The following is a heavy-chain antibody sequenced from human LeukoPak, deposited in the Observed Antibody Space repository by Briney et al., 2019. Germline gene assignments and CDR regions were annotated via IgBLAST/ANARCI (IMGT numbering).Heavy chain of an antibody. CDR2: ISSSGSTI. D-gene: IGHD6-13*01. J-gene: IGHJ4*02. Sequence: GGSLRLSCAASGFTFSSYEMNWVRQAPGKGLEWVSYISSSGSTIYYADSVKGRFTISRDNAKNSLYLQMNSLRAEDTAVYYCARGSGTGDFDYWGQGTLVTVSS. CDR1: GFTFSSYE. V-gene: IGHV3-48*03. CDR3: ARGSGTGDFDY.